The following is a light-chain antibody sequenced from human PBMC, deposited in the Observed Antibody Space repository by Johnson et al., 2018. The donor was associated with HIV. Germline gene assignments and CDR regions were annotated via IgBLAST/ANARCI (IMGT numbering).Light chain of an antibody. CDR3: ATWDSSLMAYV. J-gene: IGLJ1*01. CDR1: SSNIGNNY. Sequence: QSVLTQPPSVSAAPGQKVTISCSGSSSNIGNNYVSWYQQLPGTAPKLLIYDNNKRPSGIPDRFSGSKSGTSATLGITGPQTGDEAEYYCATWDSSLMAYVFGTGTKVTVL. V-gene: IGLV1-51*01. CDR2: DNN.